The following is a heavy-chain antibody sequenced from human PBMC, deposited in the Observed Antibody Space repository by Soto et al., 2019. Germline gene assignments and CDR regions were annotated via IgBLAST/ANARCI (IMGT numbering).Heavy chain of an antibody. CDR2: IYHRGRT. Sequence: PSDTLSLPCHLPGHSISRRYYWGFNRQAPIKRLEWTGSIYHRGRTYYNPSLKSGDTIKVDPTNNQFSLKPSSVTAADTAVYYFAGFPTLLPAAISVRYDRLGQGTLVTVSS. CDR3: AGFPTLLPAAISVRYDR. V-gene: IGHV4-38-2*01. CDR1: GHSISRRYY. J-gene: IGHJ5*02. D-gene: IGHD2-2*01.